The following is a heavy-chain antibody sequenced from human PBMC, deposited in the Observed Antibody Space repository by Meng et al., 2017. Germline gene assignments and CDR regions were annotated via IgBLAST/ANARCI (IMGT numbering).Heavy chain of an antibody. Sequence: VYLVMSGGEGNRPGVQVNVSCKCAGYSVTSYGMRGVRQAPGQGLEWMGWISAYNGTTNSAQKLQGRVTMTTDTSTSTAYMEQRSMRSDDTAVYYCAQTSVTTYSEYFQHWGQGTLVTVSS. CDR1: GYSVTSYG. CDR3: AQTSVTTYSEYFQH. CDR2: ISAYNGTT. J-gene: IGHJ1*01. V-gene: IGHV1-18*01. D-gene: IGHD4-11*01.